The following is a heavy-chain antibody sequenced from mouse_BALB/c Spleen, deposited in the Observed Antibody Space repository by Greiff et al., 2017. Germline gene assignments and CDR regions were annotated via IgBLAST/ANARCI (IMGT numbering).Heavy chain of an antibody. V-gene: IGHV1-80*01. CDR3: ARLPSTGVGAMDY. D-gene: IGHD1-3*01. CDR2: IYPGDGDT. CDR1: GYAFSSYW. Sequence: VQLQQSGAELVRPGSSVKISCKASGYAFSSYWMNWVKQRPGQGLEWIGQIYPGDGDTNYNGKFKGKATLTADKSSSTAYMQLSSLTSEDSAVYFCARLPSTGVGAMDYWGQGTSVTVSS. J-gene: IGHJ4*01.